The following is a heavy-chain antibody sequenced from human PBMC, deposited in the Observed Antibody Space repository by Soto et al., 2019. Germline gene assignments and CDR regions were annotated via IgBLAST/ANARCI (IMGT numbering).Heavy chain of an antibody. CDR3: ARNPYGWLYYFDY. J-gene: IGHJ4*02. D-gene: IGHD4-17*01. Sequence: QLQLQESGPGLVKPSETLSLTCTVSGGSISSSSYYWGWIRQPPGKGLEWIGSIYYSGSTYYNPSLKSRVTISVDTSKNQFSLKLSSVTAADTAVYYCARNPYGWLYYFDYWGQGTLVTVSS. CDR2: IYYSGST. V-gene: IGHV4-39*01. CDR1: GGSISSSSYY.